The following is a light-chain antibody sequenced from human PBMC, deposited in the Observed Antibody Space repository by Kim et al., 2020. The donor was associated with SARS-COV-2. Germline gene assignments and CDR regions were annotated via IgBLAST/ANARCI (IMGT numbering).Light chain of an antibody. CDR1: NSNIGKNY. CDR3: ATWDNSLNGLV. V-gene: IGLV1-51*01. CDR2: DND. J-gene: IGLJ2*01. Sequence: GQNLTIACSGSNSNIGKNYVSWYQQLPGTAPKLLIYDNDKRHSGIPDRFSGSKSGTSATLDITGLQTGDEADYYCATWDNSLNGLVFGGGTQLTVL.